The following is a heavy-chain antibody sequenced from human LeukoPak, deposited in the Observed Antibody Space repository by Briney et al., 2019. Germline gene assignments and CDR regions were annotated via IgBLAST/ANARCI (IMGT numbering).Heavy chain of an antibody. CDR3: AKDTSASIYYMEV. CDR2: IWNDGSEK. Sequence: GGSLRLSCAVSGFFFRSYGMHWVRQAPGKGLEWVAVIWNDGSEKYFAESVKGRFTISRDNSNNTLYLQIDTLRAEDTAVYYCAKDTSASIYYMEVWGKGTTVIVSS. CDR1: GFFFRSYG. D-gene: IGHD2-2*01. J-gene: IGHJ6*03. V-gene: IGHV3-33*06.